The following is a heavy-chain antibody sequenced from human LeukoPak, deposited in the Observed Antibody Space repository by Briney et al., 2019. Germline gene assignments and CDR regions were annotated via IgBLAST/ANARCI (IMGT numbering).Heavy chain of an antibody. Sequence: SETLSLTCTVSGGSISSSDYYWGWIRQPPGKGLEWIGSIYYGGTTYYNPSLKSRVTISVDTSKNQFSLRLNSVTAADTAVYYCARQSAAAGWIWGQGTLVTVSS. J-gene: IGHJ4*02. CDR1: GGSISSSDYY. CDR3: ARQSAAAGWI. D-gene: IGHD6-13*01. V-gene: IGHV4-39*01. CDR2: IYYGGTT.